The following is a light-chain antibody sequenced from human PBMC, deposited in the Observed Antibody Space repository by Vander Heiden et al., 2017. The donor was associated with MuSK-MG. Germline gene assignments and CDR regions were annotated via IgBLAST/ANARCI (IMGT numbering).Light chain of an antibody. Sequence: SGDLTQPPSVSVSPGQTATITCSGDKFGDSFASWYQQKPGQSPILVIHQDSKRPSGIPERFSASNSGNTATLTISGTQPLDEADYYCLAWDSSAAGVFGTGTRVTV. CDR2: QDS. V-gene: IGLV3-1*01. CDR1: KFGDSF. CDR3: LAWDSSAAGV. J-gene: IGLJ1*01.